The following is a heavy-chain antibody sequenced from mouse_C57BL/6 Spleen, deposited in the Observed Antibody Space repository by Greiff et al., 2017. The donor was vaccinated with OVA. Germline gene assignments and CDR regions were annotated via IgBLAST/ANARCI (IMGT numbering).Heavy chain of an antibody. CDR1: GYTFTSYW. CDR3: ARLALSDYFDY. D-gene: IGHD3-1*01. J-gene: IGHJ2*01. CDR2: IDPSDSET. Sequence: QVQLQQPGAELVRPGSSVKLSCKASGYTFTSYWMHWVKQRPIQGLEWIGNIDPSDSETHYNQKFKDKATLTVAKSSSTAYMQLSSLTSEDSAVYYCARLALSDYFDYWGQGTTLTVSS. V-gene: IGHV1-52*01.